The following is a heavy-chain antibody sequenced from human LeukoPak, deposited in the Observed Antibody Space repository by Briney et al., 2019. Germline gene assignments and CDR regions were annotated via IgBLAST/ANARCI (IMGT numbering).Heavy chain of an antibody. CDR2: TSDHGDYT. CDR1: GFTVSSNY. V-gene: IGHV3-23*01. CDR3: AKKAQYNGNYPLDY. Sequence: PGGSLRLSCAASGFTVSSNYMSWVRQAPGKGLEWVSGTSDHGDYTYYADSVKGRFTISRDNSKNTLYLQMNSLRAEDTALYFCAKKAQYNGNYPLDYWGQGTLVTVSS. J-gene: IGHJ4*02. D-gene: IGHD1-26*01.